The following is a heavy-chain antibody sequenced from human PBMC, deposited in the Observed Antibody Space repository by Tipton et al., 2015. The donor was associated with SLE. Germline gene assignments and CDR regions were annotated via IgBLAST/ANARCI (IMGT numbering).Heavy chain of an antibody. D-gene: IGHD3-3*01. V-gene: IGHV4-38-2*01. CDR3: APGDFWSR. J-gene: IGHJ4*02. Sequence: TLSLTCAVSGYSISSGYYWGWIRQPPGKGLECIGYIYYSGSTNYNPSLKSRVTISVDTSKNQFSLKLSSVTAADTAVYYCAPGDFWSRWGQGTLVTVSS. CDR2: IYYSGST. CDR1: GYSISSGYY.